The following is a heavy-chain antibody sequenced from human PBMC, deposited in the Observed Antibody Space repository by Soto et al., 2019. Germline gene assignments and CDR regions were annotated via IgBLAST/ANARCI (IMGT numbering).Heavy chain of an antibody. V-gene: IGHV3-21*01. J-gene: IGHJ6*02. Sequence: GGSLRLSCAASGFTFSSYSMNWVRQAPGKGLEWVSSISSSSSYIYYADSVKGRFTISRDNAKNSLYLQMNSLRAEDTAVYYCAREVSEFSSSSYYYYYGMDVWGQGTTVTVSS. CDR2: ISSSSSYI. CDR3: AREVSEFSSSSYYYYYGMDV. D-gene: IGHD6-6*01. CDR1: GFTFSSYS.